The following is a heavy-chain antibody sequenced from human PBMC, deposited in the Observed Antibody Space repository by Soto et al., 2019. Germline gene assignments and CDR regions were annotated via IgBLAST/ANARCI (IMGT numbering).Heavy chain of an antibody. D-gene: IGHD2-2*02. CDR1: GYTFSGYH. CDR3: AREGAARRPSRPAIGWLES. CDR2: INVYNGET. Sequence: ASVKVSCKASGYTFSGYHMHWVRQAPGQGLEWMGWINVYNGETNIAQKFQGRVAMTRDTSITTAYVELSRLRFDDTAVYFCAREGAARRPSRPAIGWLESWGQGTLVTVSS. J-gene: IGHJ5*01. V-gene: IGHV1-2*02.